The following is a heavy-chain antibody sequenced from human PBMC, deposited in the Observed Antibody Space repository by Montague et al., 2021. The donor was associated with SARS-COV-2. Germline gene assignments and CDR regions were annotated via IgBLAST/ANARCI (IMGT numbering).Heavy chain of an antibody. J-gene: IGHJ3*02. Sequence: SETLSLTCTVSGGSISSSIDYWGWIRQPPGTGLEWIGSVYESGRTYYNPSLKSRVTISVDTSKNQFSLKLSSVTAADTAVYYCATYYDILTGYYIDAFDIWGQGTMVTVSS. D-gene: IGHD3-9*01. CDR3: ATYYDILTGYYIDAFDI. CDR2: VYESGRT. CDR1: GGSISSSIDY. V-gene: IGHV4-39*01.